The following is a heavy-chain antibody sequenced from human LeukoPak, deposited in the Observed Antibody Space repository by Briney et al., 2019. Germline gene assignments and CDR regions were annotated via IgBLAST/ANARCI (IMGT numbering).Heavy chain of an antibody. CDR2: MFYNGAT. V-gene: IGHV4-39*07. CDR1: GGSISSSDYY. CDR3: AREARFALPVVGSGDY. Sequence: TSETLSLTRSVSGGSISSSDYYWGWIRQPPGKGLEWIGTMFYNGATKSNPSLSSRVTMSIDTSKNQFSLKLRSVTAADTAVYYCAREARFALPVVGSGDYWGQGTLVTVSS. J-gene: IGHJ4*02. D-gene: IGHD6-19*01.